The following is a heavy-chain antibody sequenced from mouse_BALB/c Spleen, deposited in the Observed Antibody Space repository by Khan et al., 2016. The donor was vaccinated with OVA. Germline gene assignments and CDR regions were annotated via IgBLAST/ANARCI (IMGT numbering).Heavy chain of an antibody. V-gene: IGHV1S132*01. D-gene: IGHD6-2*01. J-gene: IGHJ4*01. CDR2: ISPGGGSN. CDR1: GYTFTSYW. CDR3: ARADIYGRSLGAMDY. Sequence: VQLQQSGGDLVKPGASVRLSCTASGYTFTSYWIHWVKQTPGQGLEWIGYISPGGGSNYYTETVKGRSTITVDTSSTTPYLQLSSLTSDDTAVYCSARADIYGRSLGAMDYWGQGTSVTVSA.